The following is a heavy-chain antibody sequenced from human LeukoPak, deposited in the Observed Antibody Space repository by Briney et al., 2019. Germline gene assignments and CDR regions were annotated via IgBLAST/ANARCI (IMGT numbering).Heavy chain of an antibody. J-gene: IGHJ3*02. Sequence: PSQTLSLTCTVPGGSISSGDYYWSWVRQHPGEGLEWIGHIYYSGTTYYNPSLKSRVSISVDTSKNQFSRRLSSVTAADTAVYYCARGPQYCSDGSCYSYAFDIWGQGTMVTVSS. CDR3: ARGPQYCSDGSCYSYAFDI. V-gene: IGHV4-31*03. CDR2: IYYSGTT. CDR1: GGSISSGDYY. D-gene: IGHD2-15*01.